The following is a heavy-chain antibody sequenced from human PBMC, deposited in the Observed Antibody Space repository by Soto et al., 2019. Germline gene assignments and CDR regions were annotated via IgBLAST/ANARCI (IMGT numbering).Heavy chain of an antibody. CDR1: GFIFSNYA. Sequence: EVQLLESGGHLVQPGGSLRLSCAASGFIFSNYAMSWVRQAPGKGLEWVSFISGSGSTTYYADSVKGRFTISRGNSKNMLYVQMNSLRAEDAAVYYCVREDSSTGLHLDHWGRGTLVTVS. V-gene: IGHV3-23*01. CDR3: VREDSSTGLHLDH. CDR2: ISGSGSTT. D-gene: IGHD6-6*01. J-gene: IGHJ4*02.